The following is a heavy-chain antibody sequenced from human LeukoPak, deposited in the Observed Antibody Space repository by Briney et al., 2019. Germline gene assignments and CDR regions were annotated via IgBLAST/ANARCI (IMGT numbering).Heavy chain of an antibody. V-gene: IGHV1-2*02. CDR3: ARDLRTYYNDKTLPDAFDI. D-gene: IGHD3-22*01. CDR2: INPNSGDT. CDR1: GYTFSDYY. Sequence: ASVKVSCKASGYTFSDYYMHWVRQAPGQGLEWMGCINPNSGDTNYAQKFQGRVTMTRDTSISTAYMELSRLRSDDTAVYYCARDLRTYYNDKTLPDAFDIWGQGTMVTVSS. J-gene: IGHJ3*02.